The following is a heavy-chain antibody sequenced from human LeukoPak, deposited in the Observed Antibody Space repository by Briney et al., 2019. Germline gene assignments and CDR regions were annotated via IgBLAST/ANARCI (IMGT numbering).Heavy chain of an antibody. V-gene: IGHV3-11*01. Sequence: GGSLRLSCAASGFTFSDYYMTWVRQAPGKGLEWVSYISSSGSVVYYAESVRGRFTISRDNAKNSLYLQMNSLRAEDAAVYHCARARIRVAFDYWGQGTLVTVSS. J-gene: IGHJ4*02. CDR2: ISSSGSVV. CDR3: ARARIRVAFDY. D-gene: IGHD2-15*01. CDR1: GFTFSDYY.